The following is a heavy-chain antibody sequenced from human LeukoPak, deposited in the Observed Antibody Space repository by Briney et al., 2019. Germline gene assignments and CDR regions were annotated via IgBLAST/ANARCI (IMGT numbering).Heavy chain of an antibody. D-gene: IGHD1-26*01. V-gene: IGHV1-69*04. J-gene: IGHJ4*02. CDR2: IIPILGIA. Sequence: SVKVSCKASGGTFSSYAIRWVRQAPGQGLEWMGRIIPILGIANYAQKFQGRVTITADKSTSTAYMEMSSLRSEDTAVYYCARHLGELLHYWGQGTLVTVSS. CDR3: ARHLGELLHY. CDR1: GGTFSSYA.